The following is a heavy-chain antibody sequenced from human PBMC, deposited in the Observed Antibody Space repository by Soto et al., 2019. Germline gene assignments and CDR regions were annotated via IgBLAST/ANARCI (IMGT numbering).Heavy chain of an antibody. V-gene: IGHV3-23*01. CDR3: ARDRPSPYCSSTSCSSYFDY. Sequence: PGGSLRLSCVASGFTFSDYAMSWVRQAPGKGLEWVSTITGGGAYTYSADSVEGRFTISRDNSKNTLYLQMNSLRAEDTAVYYCARDRPSPYCSSTSCSSYFDYWGQGTLVTVSS. CDR2: ITGGGAYT. J-gene: IGHJ4*02. CDR1: GFTFSDYA. D-gene: IGHD2-2*01.